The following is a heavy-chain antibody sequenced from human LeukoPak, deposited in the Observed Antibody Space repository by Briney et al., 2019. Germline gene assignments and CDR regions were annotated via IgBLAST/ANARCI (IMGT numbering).Heavy chain of an antibody. V-gene: IGHV4-4*02. Sequence: SGTLSLTCDVSGGSISSTNWWSWVRQPPGKGLEWIGQIIHSGSTNYNPSLKSRVTISVDKSKNLFSLKLSSVTTADTAVYYCARMRPYDFWSGSYRYFHYMDVWGKGTTVTVSS. CDR3: ARMRPYDFWSGSYRYFHYMDV. J-gene: IGHJ6*03. CDR1: GGSISSTNW. CDR2: IIHSGST. D-gene: IGHD3-3*01.